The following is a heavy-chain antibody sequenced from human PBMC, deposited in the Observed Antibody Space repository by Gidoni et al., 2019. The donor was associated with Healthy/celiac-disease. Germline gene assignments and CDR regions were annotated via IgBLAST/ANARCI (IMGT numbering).Heavy chain of an antibody. CDR2: IYYSGST. Sequence: QVQLQESGPGLVKPSKTLSLTCAVSGGSISSGGYYWSWIRQPPGKGLEWFGYIYYSGSTYYNPSLKSRVTISVDTSKNQFSLKLTSVTAADTAVYYCARVIGYGGNHDFDYWGQGTLVTVSS. V-gene: IGHV4-30-4*01. CDR1: GGSISSGGYY. J-gene: IGHJ4*02. D-gene: IGHD2-15*01. CDR3: ARVIGYGGNHDFDY.